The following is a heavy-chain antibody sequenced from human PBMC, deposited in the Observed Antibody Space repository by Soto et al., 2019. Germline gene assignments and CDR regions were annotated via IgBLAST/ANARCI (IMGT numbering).Heavy chain of an antibody. CDR3: SRSLDS. Sequence: PGGSLRLSCAASGFTFSSFWMDWVRQAPGKGLEWVANINPHGSEKHYMDSVKGRFTISRDNAKNSLYLQMSSLTAEDSALYYCSRSLDSWGQGTRVTVSS. V-gene: IGHV3-7*01. J-gene: IGHJ4*02. CDR1: GFTFSSFW. CDR2: INPHGSEK.